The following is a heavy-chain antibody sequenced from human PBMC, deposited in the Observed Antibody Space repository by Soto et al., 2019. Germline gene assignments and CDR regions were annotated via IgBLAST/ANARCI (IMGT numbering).Heavy chain of an antibody. D-gene: IGHD6-25*01. V-gene: IGHV1-18*04. CDR1: GYTFTGYY. CDR2: ISAYNGNT. CDR3: ARDKGIAASVPEWFDP. Sequence: GASVKVSCKASGYTFTGYYMHWVRQAPGQGLEWMGWISAYNGNTNYAQKLQGRVTMTTDTSTSTAYMELRSLRSDDTAVYYCARDKGIAASVPEWFDPWGQGTLVTVSS. J-gene: IGHJ5*02.